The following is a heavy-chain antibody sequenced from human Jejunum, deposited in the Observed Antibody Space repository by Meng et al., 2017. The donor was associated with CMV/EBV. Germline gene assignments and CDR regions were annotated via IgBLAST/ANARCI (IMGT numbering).Heavy chain of an antibody. CDR3: VREDIVVFDY. CDR2: IKQDGSAT. V-gene: IGHV3-7*01. CDR1: GFTYSNFW. Sequence: CAVSGFTYSNFWMGWVRQSPGMGLGWVANIKQDGSATYYADSVKGRFTISRDNAKNSLYLQMDNLRADDTAVYYCVREDIVVFDYWGQGTLVTVSS. J-gene: IGHJ4*02. D-gene: IGHD2-15*01.